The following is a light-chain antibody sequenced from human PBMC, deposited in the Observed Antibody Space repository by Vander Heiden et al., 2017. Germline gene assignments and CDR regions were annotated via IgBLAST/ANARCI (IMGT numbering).Light chain of an antibody. CDR3: QSADSSGTYVV. Sequence: SNELTQPPSVSVSPGQTARITCSGDALPKQYAYWYQQKPGQAPVLVIYKDNERPSGIPERFSGSSSGTTVTLTISGVQAEDEADYYCQSADSSGTYVVFGGGTKLTVI. V-gene: IGLV3-25*03. CDR1: ALPKQY. CDR2: KDN. J-gene: IGLJ2*01.